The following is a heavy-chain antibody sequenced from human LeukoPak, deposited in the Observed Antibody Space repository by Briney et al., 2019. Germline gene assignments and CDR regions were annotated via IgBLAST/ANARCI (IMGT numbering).Heavy chain of an antibody. V-gene: IGHV3-9*01. Sequence: GRSLRLSCAASGFTFDDYAMHWVRQAPGKGLEWVSGISWNSGSIGYADSVKGRFTISRDNAKNSLYLQMNSLRAEDTALYYCAKDNGADYPRAFDIWGQGTMVTVSS. CDR1: GFTFDDYA. CDR3: AKDNGADYPRAFDI. J-gene: IGHJ3*02. D-gene: IGHD4-11*01. CDR2: ISWNSGSI.